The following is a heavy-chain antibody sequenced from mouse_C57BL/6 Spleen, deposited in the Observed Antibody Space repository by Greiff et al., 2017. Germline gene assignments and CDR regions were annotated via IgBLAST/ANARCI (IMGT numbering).Heavy chain of an antibody. J-gene: IGHJ4*01. V-gene: IGHV5-12*01. CDR2: ISNGGGST. CDR1: GFTFSDYY. Sequence: EVQLVESGGGLVQPGGSLKLSCAASGFTFSDYYMYWVRQTPEKRLEWVAYISNGGGSTYYPDNVKGRYTISRDNAKNTLYLQMSRLKSEDTAMYYCARRDDGYHYYAMDYWGQGTSVTVSS. D-gene: IGHD2-3*01. CDR3: ARRDDGYHYYAMDY.